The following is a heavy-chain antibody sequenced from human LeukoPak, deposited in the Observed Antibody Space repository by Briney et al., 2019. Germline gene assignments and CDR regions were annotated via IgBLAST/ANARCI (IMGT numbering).Heavy chain of an antibody. Sequence: PGGSLRLSCAASGFTVSSNYMSWVRQAPGKGLEWVSVIYSGGSTYYADSVKGRFTISRDNSKNTLYLQMNSLRAADTAVYYCASPGTYYDFWSGYYEPLDVWGKGTTVTVSS. CDR1: GFTVSSNY. V-gene: IGHV3-53*01. CDR2: IYSGGST. D-gene: IGHD3-3*01. CDR3: ASPGTYYDFWSGYYEPLDV. J-gene: IGHJ6*04.